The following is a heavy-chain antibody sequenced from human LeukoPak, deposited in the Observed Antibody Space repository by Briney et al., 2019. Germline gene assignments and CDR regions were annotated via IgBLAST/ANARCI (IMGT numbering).Heavy chain of an antibody. CDR2: IHPGDSDT. V-gene: IGHV5-51*01. CDR1: GYSFTKYW. J-gene: IGHJ4*02. D-gene: IGHD3-16*01. Sequence: GESLKISCKGSGYSFTKYWIGWVRPKPGKGLEYMCLIHPGDSDTRYSPSFQGQVTISVDKSINTAYLQWSSLKASDTAMYYCVRHLYEGGANHLFDYWGQGTLVTVSS. CDR3: VRHLYEGGANHLFDY.